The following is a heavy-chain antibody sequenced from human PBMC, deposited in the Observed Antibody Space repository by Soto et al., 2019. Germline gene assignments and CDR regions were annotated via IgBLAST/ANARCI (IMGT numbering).Heavy chain of an antibody. CDR1: GVSVSSGTYY. CDR2: IYHSVST. V-gene: IGHV4-31*02. CDR3: ARDGPKGGYFDY. J-gene: IGHJ4*02. Sequence: SETLSLTCTVSGVSVSSGTYYWTWLRQHPGKGLEWIGYIYHSVSTYYNPSLKSRVTISLDTSKNQFSLNLNSVTAADTAVYYCARDGPKGGYFDYWGQGTLVTVSS.